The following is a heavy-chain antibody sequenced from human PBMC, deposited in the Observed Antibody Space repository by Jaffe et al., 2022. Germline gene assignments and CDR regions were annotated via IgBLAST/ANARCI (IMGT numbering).Heavy chain of an antibody. CDR1: GGSFSGYY. CDR2: INHSGST. Sequence: QVQLQQWGAGLLKPSETLSLTCAVYGGSFSGYYWSWIRQPPGKGLEWIGEINHSGSTNYNPSLKSRVTISVDTSKNQFSLKLSSVTAADTAVYYCARGQRMGSGSYRYYYYYYMDVWGKGTTVTVSS. V-gene: IGHV4-34*01. J-gene: IGHJ6*03. D-gene: IGHD1-26*01. CDR3: ARGQRMGSGSYRYYYYYYMDV.